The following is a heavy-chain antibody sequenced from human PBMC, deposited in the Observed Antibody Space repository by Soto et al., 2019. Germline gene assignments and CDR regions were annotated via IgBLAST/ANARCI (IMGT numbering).Heavy chain of an antibody. V-gene: IGHV3-73*01. Sequence: GGSLRLSCSSSWFTFIGSAMHWVRQASGKGLEWVGRIRNKANNYATAYAASVKGRFTISRDDSKNTAYLQMNSLKSEDTAVYYCTASADDTFIEYWAQGSLVTVSS. CDR3: TASADDTFIEY. J-gene: IGHJ4*02. D-gene: IGHD5-12*01. CDR2: IRNKANNYAT. CDR1: WFTFIGSA.